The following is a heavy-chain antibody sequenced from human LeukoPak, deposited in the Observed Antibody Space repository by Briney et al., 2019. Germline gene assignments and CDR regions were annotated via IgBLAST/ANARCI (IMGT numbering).Heavy chain of an antibody. V-gene: IGHV3-23*01. J-gene: IGHJ4*02. D-gene: IGHD4-17*01. Sequence: PGGSLRLSCAASGFTFSSYAMSWVRQAPGKGLEWVSAISGSGGSTYYADSVKGRFTISRDNSKNTLYLQMNSLKTEDTAVYYCTTYGDYEGLSDYWGQGTLVTVSS. CDR2: ISGSGGST. CDR1: GFTFSSYA. CDR3: TTYGDYEGLSDY.